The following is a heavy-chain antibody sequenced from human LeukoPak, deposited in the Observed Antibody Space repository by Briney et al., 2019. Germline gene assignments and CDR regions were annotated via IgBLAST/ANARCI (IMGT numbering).Heavy chain of an antibody. J-gene: IGHJ5*02. D-gene: IGHD3-22*01. CDR1: GGSISSYY. V-gene: IGHV4-59*01. Sequence: SETLSLTCTVSGGSISSYYWSWIRQPPGKGLEWIGYIYYSGSTNYNPSLKSRVTISVDTSKNQFSLKLSSVTAADTAVYYCAAKGASYASTGYLWGQGTLVTVSS. CDR3: AAKGASYASTGYL. CDR2: IYYSGST.